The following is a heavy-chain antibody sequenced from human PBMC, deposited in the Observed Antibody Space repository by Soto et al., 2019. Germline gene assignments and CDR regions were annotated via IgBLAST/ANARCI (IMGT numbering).Heavy chain of an antibody. D-gene: IGHD3-3*01. J-gene: IGHJ6*02. CDR2: IYSAGNT. V-gene: IGHV3-66*04. CDR3: TTPAPSITIFGVVTYYYYGMDV. CDR1: GFTVSSNY. Sequence: GGSLRLSCAASGFTVSSNYMSWVRQAPGKGLEWISIIYSAGNTYYAAPVKGRFTISRDDSKNTLYLQMNSLKTEDTAVYYCTTPAPSITIFGVVTYYYYGMDVWGQGTTVTVS.